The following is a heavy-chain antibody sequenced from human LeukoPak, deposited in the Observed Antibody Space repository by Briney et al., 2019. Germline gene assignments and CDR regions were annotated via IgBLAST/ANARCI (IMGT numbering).Heavy chain of an antibody. CDR1: GGTFSSYA. Sequence: GASVKVSCKASGGTFSSYAISWVRQAPGQGLEWMGGIIPIFGTANYAQKFQGRVTITTDESTSTAYMELSSLRSEDTAVYYCAGVKGAYYYDSSGYYWDAFDIWGQGTMVTVSS. J-gene: IGHJ3*02. CDR3: AGVKGAYYYDSSGYYWDAFDI. D-gene: IGHD3-22*01. CDR2: IIPIFGTA. V-gene: IGHV1-69*05.